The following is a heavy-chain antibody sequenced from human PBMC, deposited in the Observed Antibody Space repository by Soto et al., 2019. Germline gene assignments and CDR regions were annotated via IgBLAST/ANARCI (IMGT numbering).Heavy chain of an antibody. CDR2: ISYDGSNK. D-gene: IGHD1-7*01. CDR3: AKVARAFGSPETGTTSS. V-gene: IGHV3-30*18. Sequence: QVQLVESGGGVVQPGRSLRLSCAASGFTFSSYGMHWVRQAPGKGLEWVAVISYDGSNKYYADSVKGRFTISRDNSKNTLYLQMNSLRAEDTAVYYYAKVARAFGSPETGTTSSWGQGTLVTVSS. CDR1: GFTFSSYG. J-gene: IGHJ4*02.